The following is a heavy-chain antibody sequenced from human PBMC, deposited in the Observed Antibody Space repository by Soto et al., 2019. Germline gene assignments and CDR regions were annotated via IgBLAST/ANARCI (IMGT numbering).Heavy chain of an antibody. Sequence: EVQLLESGGGLVQPGGSLRLSCAVSGFSFNTYAMSWVRQAPGKGLEWVSGISAGGGNTYYADSVRGRFTISRDNSKDTLYLQITSLRAEDTAFYHCAKHAEYQLVSWFDPWGQGTLVTVSS. CDR2: ISAGGGNT. J-gene: IGHJ5*02. D-gene: IGHD2-2*01. CDR3: AKHAEYQLVSWFDP. V-gene: IGHV3-23*01. CDR1: GFSFNTYA.